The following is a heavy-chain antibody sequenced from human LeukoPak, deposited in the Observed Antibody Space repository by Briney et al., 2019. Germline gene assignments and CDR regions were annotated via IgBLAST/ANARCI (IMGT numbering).Heavy chain of an antibody. J-gene: IGHJ4*02. V-gene: IGHV3-15*01. CDR1: GFTLSNAW. Sequence: GGSLRLSCAASGFTLSNAWMSWVRQAPGTGLEWVGRIKSKTDGGTTDYAAPVKGRFTISRDDSKNTLYLQMNRLKTEGTAVHCCTTEIKGDYYDSSGYIIIANDSWGQGTLVTVSS. D-gene: IGHD3-22*01. CDR2: IKSKTDGGTT. CDR3: TTEIKGDYYDSSGYIIIANDS.